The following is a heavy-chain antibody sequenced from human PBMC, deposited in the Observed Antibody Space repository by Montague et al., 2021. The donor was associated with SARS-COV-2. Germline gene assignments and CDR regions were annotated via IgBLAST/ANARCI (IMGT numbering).Heavy chain of an antibody. CDR2: IYTSGST. CDR3: ARESLHLTGYYNDYFDY. CDR1: GGSISSGSYY. D-gene: IGHD3-9*01. Sequence: TLSLTCTVSGGSISSGSYYWNWIWQPAGKGLEWIGRIYTSGSTNYNPSLKSRVTISVDTSKNQFSLKLSSVTAADTAVYYCARESLHLTGYYNDYFDYWGQGTLVAVSS. J-gene: IGHJ4*02. V-gene: IGHV4-61*02.